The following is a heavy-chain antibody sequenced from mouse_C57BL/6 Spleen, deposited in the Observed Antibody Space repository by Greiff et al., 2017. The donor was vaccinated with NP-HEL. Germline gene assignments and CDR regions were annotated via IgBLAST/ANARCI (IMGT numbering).Heavy chain of an antibody. CDR2: ISSGSSTI. CDR3: ARPHYYGSTYFDY. V-gene: IGHV5-17*01. D-gene: IGHD1-1*01. Sequence: VQLKESGGGLVKPGGSLKLSCAASGFTFSDYGMHWVRQAPEKGLEWVAYISSGSSTIYYADTVKGRFTISRDNAKNTLFLQMTSLRSEDTAMYYCARPHYYGSTYFDYWGQGTTLTVSS. J-gene: IGHJ2*01. CDR1: GFTFSDYG.